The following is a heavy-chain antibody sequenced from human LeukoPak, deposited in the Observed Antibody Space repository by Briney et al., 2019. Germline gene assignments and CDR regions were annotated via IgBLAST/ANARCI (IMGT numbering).Heavy chain of an antibody. D-gene: IGHD2-21*02. Sequence: PGGSLRLSCAASGFTLGSYWMAWVRQAPGKELEWVATTKDDGSQKYYVDSVKGRFTISRDNSKNTVYLQMNSLRPEDTAMYFCARGLSDSPPSFDYWGQGTLVAVSS. V-gene: IGHV3-7*01. CDR2: TKDDGSQK. J-gene: IGHJ4*02. CDR3: ARGLSDSPPSFDY. CDR1: GFTLGSYW.